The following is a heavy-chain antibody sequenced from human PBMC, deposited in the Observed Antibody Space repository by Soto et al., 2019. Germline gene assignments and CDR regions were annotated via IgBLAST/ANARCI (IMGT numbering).Heavy chain of an antibody. CDR2: ISGSGGTT. Sequence: EVQLLESGGGLVQPGRSLRLSCAASGSTFSNYAMSWVRQAPGQGLDWVSAISGSGGTTYYADSVKGRFTISRDISKNTLFLQMNSLRAEDAAVYYCAKFFVETGSNSGWPWSFHYWGQGTLVTVSS. J-gene: IGHJ4*02. CDR1: GSTFSNYA. V-gene: IGHV3-23*01. D-gene: IGHD6-25*01. CDR3: AKFFVETGSNSGWPWSFHY.